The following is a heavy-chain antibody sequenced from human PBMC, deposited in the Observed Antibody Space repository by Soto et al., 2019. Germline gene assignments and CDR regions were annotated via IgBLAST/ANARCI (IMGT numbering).Heavy chain of an antibody. D-gene: IGHD3-10*01. J-gene: IGHJ6*03. Sequence: ASVKVSCKASGFTFTSSAMQWVRQARGQRLEWIGWIVVGSGNTNYAQKFQERVTITRDMSTSTAYMELSSLRSEETAVYYCAADGSRGFGESDPARYYMDVWGKGTTVTVSS. CDR2: IVVGSGNT. CDR1: GFTFTSSA. V-gene: IGHV1-58*02. CDR3: AADGSRGFGESDPARYYMDV.